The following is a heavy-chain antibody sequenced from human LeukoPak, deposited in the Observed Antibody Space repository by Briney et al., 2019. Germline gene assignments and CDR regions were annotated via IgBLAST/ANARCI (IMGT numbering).Heavy chain of an antibody. Sequence: GGSPRLSCAASGFTFSTYDMNWVRQTPGKGLEWVSSISSSSSYIYYADSVKGRFTISRDNAKNSLYLQMNSLRAEDTAVYYCARDPYDILTGVDYWGQGTLVTVSS. J-gene: IGHJ4*02. CDR2: ISSSSSYI. V-gene: IGHV3-21*01. D-gene: IGHD3-9*01. CDR1: GFTFSTYD. CDR3: ARDPYDILTGVDY.